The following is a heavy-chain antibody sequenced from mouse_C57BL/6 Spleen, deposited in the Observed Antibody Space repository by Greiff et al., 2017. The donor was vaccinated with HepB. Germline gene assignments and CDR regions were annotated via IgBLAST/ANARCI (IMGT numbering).Heavy chain of an antibody. CDR1: GFTFSDYG. CDR3: ARYYGYYYVMDY. J-gene: IGHJ4*01. CDR2: ISSGSSTI. D-gene: IGHD2-2*01. V-gene: IGHV5-17*01. Sequence: EVMLVESGGGLVKPGGSLKLSCAASGFTFSDYGMHWVRQAPEKGLEWVAYISSGSSTIYYADTVKGRFTISRDNAKNTLFLQMTSLRSEDTAMYYCARYYGYYYVMDYWGQGTSLTVSS.